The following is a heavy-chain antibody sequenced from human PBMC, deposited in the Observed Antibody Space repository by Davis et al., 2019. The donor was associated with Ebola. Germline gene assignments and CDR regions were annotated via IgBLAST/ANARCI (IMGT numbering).Heavy chain of an antibody. V-gene: IGHV1-69*04. D-gene: IGHD2-2*01. Sequence: SVKVSCKASGGTFSSYAISWVRQAPGQGLEWMGRIIPILGIANYAQKFQGRVTITADKSTSTAYMELSSLRSEDTAVYYCARDGASYCSSTSCYSDYYYGMDVWGQGTTVTVSS. CDR2: IIPILGIA. CDR3: ARDGASYCSSTSCYSDYYYGMDV. CDR1: GGTFSSYA. J-gene: IGHJ6*02.